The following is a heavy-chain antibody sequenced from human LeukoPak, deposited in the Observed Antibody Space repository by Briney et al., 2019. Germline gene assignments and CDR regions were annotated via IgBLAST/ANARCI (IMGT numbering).Heavy chain of an antibody. CDR1: GFTFINFG. J-gene: IGHJ4*02. D-gene: IGHD2-2*01. CDR2: ISYDGSNK. Sequence: GESLRLSCAASGFTFINFGMHWVRQAPGKGLEWVAVISYDGSNKYYADSVKGRFTISRDNSKNTLYLQMNSLRAEDTAVYYCAKPTFAVVVPAAPSDYWGQGTLVTVSS. CDR3: AKPTFAVVVPAAPSDY. V-gene: IGHV3-30*18.